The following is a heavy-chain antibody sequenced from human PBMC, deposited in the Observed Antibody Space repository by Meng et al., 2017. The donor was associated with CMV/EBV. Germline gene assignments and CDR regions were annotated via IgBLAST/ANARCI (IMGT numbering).Heavy chain of an antibody. Sequence: QVQLLQSEAEMKKPGASVKVSCTTSGFTFSDYYIHWVRQAPGQGLEWMGWVNSNNDATNYARKFQGRVSMTRDTSISTAHMELSRLMSDDTAVYYCVRSSGWSLFDYWGQGTLVTVSS. V-gene: IGHV1-2*02. CDR3: VRSSGWSLFDY. CDR2: VNSNNDAT. J-gene: IGHJ4*02. CDR1: GFTFSDYY. D-gene: IGHD6-19*01.